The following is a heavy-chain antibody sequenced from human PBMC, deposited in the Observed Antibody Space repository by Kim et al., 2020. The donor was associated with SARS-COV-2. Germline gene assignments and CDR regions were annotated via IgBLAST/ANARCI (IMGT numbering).Heavy chain of an antibody. CDR2: IYPGDSDT. J-gene: IGHJ6*02. D-gene: IGHD6-13*01. V-gene: IGHV5-51*01. CDR1: GYSFISNW. CDR3: ARLYSSPHYYYYGMDV. Sequence: GESLKISCKASGYSFISNWIGWVRQMPGKGLEWMGIIYPGDSDTRYIPSFQGQVTISADKSISTAYLQRSSLKASDTTMYYCARLYSSPHYYYYGMDVWGQGTTVTVSS.